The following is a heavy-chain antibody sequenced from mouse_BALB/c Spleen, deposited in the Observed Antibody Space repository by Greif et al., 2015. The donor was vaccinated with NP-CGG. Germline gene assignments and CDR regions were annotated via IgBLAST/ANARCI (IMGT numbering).Heavy chain of an antibody. V-gene: IGHV2-2*02. J-gene: IGHJ1*01. Sequence: VQLQQSGPGLVQPSQSLSITCTVSGFSLTSYGVHWVRQPPGKGLEWLGVIWSGGSADYNAAFISRLSISKDNSKSQVFFKMNSLQANDTAIYYCARNVVVARDWYFDVWGAGTTVTVSS. CDR2: IWSGGSA. CDR1: GFSLTSYG. CDR3: ARNVVVARDWYFDV. D-gene: IGHD1-1*01.